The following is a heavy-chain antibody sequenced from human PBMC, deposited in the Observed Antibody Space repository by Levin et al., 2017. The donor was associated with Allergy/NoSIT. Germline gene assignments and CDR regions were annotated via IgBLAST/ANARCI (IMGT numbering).Heavy chain of an antibody. CDR1: GFTFSSYA. CDR2: IHKSGSDT. J-gene: IGHJ4*02. CDR3: AKVITAGTYYYFDY. Sequence: GESLKISCAASGFTFSSYAMSWVRQAPGKGLEWVSAIHKSGSDTYYADSVKGRFTISRDNSKNTLFLQMNSLTAEDTAVYYCAKVITAGTYYYFDYWGQGILVTVSS. V-gene: IGHV3-23*05. D-gene: IGHD1-26*01.